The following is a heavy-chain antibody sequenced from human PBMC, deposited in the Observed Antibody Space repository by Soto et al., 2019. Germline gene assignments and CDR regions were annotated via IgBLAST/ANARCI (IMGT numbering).Heavy chain of an antibody. CDR1: GFTFSTYA. CDR2: IAGNDNSFT. CDR3: AKGGWADY. V-gene: IGHV3-23*01. Sequence: EVQLLESGGGLVQPGGSLRLSCAASGFTFSTYAMTWVRQGPGKGLEWVSFIAGNDNSFTYYEDSVKGRYTISRDNSKNTLYLQMASLSIDDTAVYYCAKGGWADYWGQGALVTVSS. J-gene: IGHJ4*02. D-gene: IGHD6-19*01.